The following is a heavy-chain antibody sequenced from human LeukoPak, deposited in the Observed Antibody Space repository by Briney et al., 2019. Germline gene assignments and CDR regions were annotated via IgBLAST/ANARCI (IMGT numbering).Heavy chain of an antibody. J-gene: IGHJ3*02. CDR1: RDTVSSNSAA. V-gene: IGHV6-1*01. D-gene: IGHD4/OR15-4a*01. CDR3: ALGDAFDI. CDR2: TYFRSKWYN. Sequence: SQTLSLTCAISRDTVSSNSAAWNWIRQSPSRGLEWLGRTYFRSKWYNDYAESVKGRISINPDTSKNQFSLHLNSVNPEDTAVYYCALGDAFDIWGQGTRVTVSS.